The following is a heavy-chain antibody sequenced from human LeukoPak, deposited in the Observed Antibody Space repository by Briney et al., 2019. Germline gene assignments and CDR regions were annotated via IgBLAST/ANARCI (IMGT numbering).Heavy chain of an antibody. CDR2: INHSGST. J-gene: IGHJ6*03. CDR3: ARGVRVTMIVVVIKGDYYMDV. V-gene: IGHV4-34*01. D-gene: IGHD3-22*01. CDR1: GGSFSGYY. Sequence: PAETLSLTCAVYGGSFSGYYWSWIRQPPGKGLEWIGEINHSGSTNCNPSLKSRVTISVDTSKNQFSLKLSSVTAADTAVYYCARGVRVTMIVVVIKGDYYMDVWGKGTTVTISS.